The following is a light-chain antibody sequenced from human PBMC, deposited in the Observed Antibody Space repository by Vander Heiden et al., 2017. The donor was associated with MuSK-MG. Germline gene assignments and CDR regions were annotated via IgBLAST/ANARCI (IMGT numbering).Light chain of an antibody. Sequence: QSVLTQPPSVSEAPGQRVTISCSGSSSNIGKNAVNWYQHLPGGAPKVLVYYDDLVPSGVSSRFSASKSGTSASLAISGLQAEEEAEYYCATWDSRLNGYVFGSGTTVTVL. CDR1: SSNIGKNA. V-gene: IGLV1-36*01. J-gene: IGLJ1*01. CDR2: YDD. CDR3: ATWDSRLNGYV.